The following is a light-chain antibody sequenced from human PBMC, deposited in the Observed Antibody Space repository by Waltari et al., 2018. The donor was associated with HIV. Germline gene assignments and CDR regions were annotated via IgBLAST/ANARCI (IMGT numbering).Light chain of an antibody. CDR2: QDS. J-gene: IGLJ1*01. V-gene: IGLV3-1*01. Sequence: SYELTQPPSVSVSPGQPASIPCSGDKLGDKYACWYQQKPGQSPVLVIYQDSKRPSGIPERFSGSNSGNTATLTISGTQAMDEADYYCQAWDSSTVVFGTGTKVTVL. CDR1: KLGDKY. CDR3: QAWDSSTVV.